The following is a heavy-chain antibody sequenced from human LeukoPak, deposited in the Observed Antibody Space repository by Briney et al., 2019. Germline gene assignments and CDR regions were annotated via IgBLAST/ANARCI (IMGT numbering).Heavy chain of an antibody. J-gene: IGHJ5*02. CDR3: ASKYWFDP. V-gene: IGHV3-21*01. CDR2: IRSMSSHK. Sequence: GPLRLSCAAPGFTVSNYTMQWVRQAPGKGLKWVSSIRSMSSHKYYADSVEGRFTISRDNAKNSLFLQMNSLRVEDTAVYYCASKYWFDPWGQGTLVTVSS. CDR1: GFTVSNYT.